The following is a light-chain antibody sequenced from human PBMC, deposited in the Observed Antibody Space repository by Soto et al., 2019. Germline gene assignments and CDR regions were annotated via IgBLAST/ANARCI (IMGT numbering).Light chain of an antibody. CDR1: QSVSSN. CDR3: QQSFSWTT. Sequence: EVVMTQSPATLSVSLGDRATLSCRASQSVSSNLAWYQQKPGQAPRLLIYGASTRATGIPARFSGSGSGTDFTLTISSLQPEDFATYYCQQSFSWTTFGQGTKVDIK. V-gene: IGKV3-15*01. CDR2: GAS. J-gene: IGKJ1*01.